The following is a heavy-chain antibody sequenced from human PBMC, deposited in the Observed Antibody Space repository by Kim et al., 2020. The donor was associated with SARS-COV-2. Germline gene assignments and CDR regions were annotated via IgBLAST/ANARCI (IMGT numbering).Heavy chain of an antibody. V-gene: IGHV4-59*01. CDR2: IHYNENT. CDR1: GGSISTYY. J-gene: IGHJ4*02. Sequence: SETLSLTCGVSGGSISTYYWSWIRQPPGKGLEWIGYIHYNENTNSNPSLKSRVTISTDTSKTQFSLKLTPVTAADTAVYYCARDREHTYGMSFDYWGQGTLVTASS. D-gene: IGHD5-18*01. CDR3: ARDREHTYGMSFDY.